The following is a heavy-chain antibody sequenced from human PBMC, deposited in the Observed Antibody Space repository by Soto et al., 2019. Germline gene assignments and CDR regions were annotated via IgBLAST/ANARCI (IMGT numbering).Heavy chain of an antibody. CDR1: GGAISGYY. D-gene: IGHD3-3*01. Sequence: SETLSLTCTVSGGAISGYYWTWIRQSAGKGLEWIGRIYSSGGTKYNPALQSRVTMSLDTSKNQFSLRLSSVTAADTAVYYCARGQRFSDSFDPWGQGTLVTVSS. J-gene: IGHJ5*02. V-gene: IGHV4-4*07. CDR3: ARGQRFSDSFDP. CDR2: IYSSGGT.